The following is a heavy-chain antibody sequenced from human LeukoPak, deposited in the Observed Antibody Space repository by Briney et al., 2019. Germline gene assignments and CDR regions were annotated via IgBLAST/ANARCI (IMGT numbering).Heavy chain of an antibody. J-gene: IGHJ4*02. CDR2: ISGSGSST. V-gene: IGHV3-23*01. D-gene: IGHD3-10*01. Sequence: GGSLRLSCAASGFTFSSYAMSWVRQAPGKGLEWVSAISGSGSSTYYADSVKGRFSISRDTSKNTLYLQMNGLRAEDTAVYYCAKVAVRGVTITGFDYWGQGTLVTVSS. CDR1: GFTFSSYA. CDR3: AKVAVRGVTITGFDY.